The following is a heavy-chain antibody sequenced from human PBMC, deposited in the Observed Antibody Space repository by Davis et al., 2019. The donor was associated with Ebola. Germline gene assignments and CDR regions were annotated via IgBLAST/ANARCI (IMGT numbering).Heavy chain of an antibody. V-gene: IGHV1-69*04. CDR3: ARDVTIFGVVIYQDYYGMDV. CDR1: AGTFSSYA. Sequence: SVKVSCKASAGTFSSYAISWVRQAPGQGLEWMGRIIPILGIANYAQKFQGRVTITADKSTSTAYMELSSLRSEDTAVYYCARDVTIFGVVIYQDYYGMDVWGQGTTVTVSS. D-gene: IGHD3-3*01. CDR2: IIPILGIA. J-gene: IGHJ6*02.